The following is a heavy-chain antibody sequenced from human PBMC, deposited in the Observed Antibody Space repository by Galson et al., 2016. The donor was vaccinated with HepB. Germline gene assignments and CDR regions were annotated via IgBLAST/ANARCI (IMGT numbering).Heavy chain of an antibody. Sequence: CKASGYTFINYYIHWVRQAPGQGLEWMGIINPLSGGTDYAQGFQGRVTMTRDTSTSKVSMELSSLRSEDTAVYYCARAIMTPSDNWFDPWGQGSLVTVSS. CDR1: GYTFINYY. CDR3: ARAIMTPSDNWFDP. J-gene: IGHJ5*02. CDR2: INPLSGGT. V-gene: IGHV1-46*01. D-gene: IGHD2-8*01.